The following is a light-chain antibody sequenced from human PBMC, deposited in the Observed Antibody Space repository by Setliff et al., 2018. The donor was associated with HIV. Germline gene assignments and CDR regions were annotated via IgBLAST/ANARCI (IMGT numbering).Light chain of an antibody. V-gene: IGLV2-23*02. CDR2: EVT. J-gene: IGLJ1*01. Sequence: QSALAQPASVSWAPGQTIIISCTGTSSDVGSYNLVSWYQQHPGKAPKLMIYEVTRRPSGVSSRFSVSKSGNTASLTISGLQAEDESDYYCCSYADTSTYVFGTGTKVTVL. CDR3: CSYADTSTYV. CDR1: SSDVGSYNL.